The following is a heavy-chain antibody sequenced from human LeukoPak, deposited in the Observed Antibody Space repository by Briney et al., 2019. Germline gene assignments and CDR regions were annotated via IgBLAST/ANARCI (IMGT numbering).Heavy chain of an antibody. CDR1: GYTFINYF. CDR2: ISAYNGNT. Sequence: ASVKVSCKASGYTFINYFIHWVRQAPGQGLEWMGWISAYNGNTNYAQKLQGRVTMTTDTSTSTAYMELRSLRSDDTAVYYCARPHCSSTSCYLSFDPWGQGTLVTVSS. D-gene: IGHD2-2*01. V-gene: IGHV1-18*04. CDR3: ARPHCSSTSCYLSFDP. J-gene: IGHJ5*02.